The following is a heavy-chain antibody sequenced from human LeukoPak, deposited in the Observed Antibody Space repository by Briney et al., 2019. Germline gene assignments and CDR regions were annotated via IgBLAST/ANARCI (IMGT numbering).Heavy chain of an antibody. Sequence: PSETLSLTCAVYGGSFSGYYWSWIRQPPGKGLEWIGEINHSGSTNYNPSLKSRVTISVDTSKNQFSLKLSSVTAADTAVYYCATARALWFGAMDYYYGMDVWGQGTTVTVSS. CDR3: ATARALWFGAMDYYYGMDV. V-gene: IGHV4-34*01. J-gene: IGHJ6*02. CDR2: INHSGST. D-gene: IGHD3-10*01. CDR1: GGSFSGYY.